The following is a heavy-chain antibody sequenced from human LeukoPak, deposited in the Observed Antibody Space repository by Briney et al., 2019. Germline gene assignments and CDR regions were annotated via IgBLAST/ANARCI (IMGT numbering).Heavy chain of an antibody. D-gene: IGHD4/OR15-4a*01. Sequence: RSGGSLRLSCTASGFTFGNYAMSWVRQAPGKGLEWVGFIRSKAYGGTAEYAASVKGRFTNSRDHSKSIAYLQMNSLKTEDTAVYYCTQGANSHYYFDYWGQGTLVTVSS. V-gene: IGHV3-49*04. CDR3: TQGANSHYYFDY. CDR2: IRSKAYGGTA. J-gene: IGHJ4*02. CDR1: GFTFGNYA.